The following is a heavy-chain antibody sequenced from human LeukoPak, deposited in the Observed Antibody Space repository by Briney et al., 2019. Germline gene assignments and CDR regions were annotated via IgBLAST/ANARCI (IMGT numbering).Heavy chain of an antibody. CDR2: IIPIFGTA. V-gene: IGHV1-69*13. Sequence: SVKVSCKASGGTFSSYAISWVRQAPGQGLEWMGGIIPIFGTANYAQKFQGRVTITADESTSTAYMELSSLRSEDTAVYYCARDKWYSSGWRAGDYWGQGTLVTVSS. J-gene: IGHJ4*02. CDR1: GGTFSSYA. CDR3: ARDKWYSSGWRAGDY. D-gene: IGHD6-19*01.